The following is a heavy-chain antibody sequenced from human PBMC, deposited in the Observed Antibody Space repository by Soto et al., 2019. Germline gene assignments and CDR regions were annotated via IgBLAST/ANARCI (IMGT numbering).Heavy chain of an antibody. CDR3: TREGDYYDSSGYPTAIDY. J-gene: IGHJ4*02. D-gene: IGHD3-22*01. CDR2: ISSNGGST. V-gene: IGHV3-64*01. Sequence: GGSLRLSCAASGFTFSSYAMHWVRQAPGKGLEYVSAISSNGGSTYYANSVKGRFTISRDNSKSIAYLQMNSLKTEDTAVYYCTREGDYYDSSGYPTAIDYWGQGTLVTVSS. CDR1: GFTFSSYA.